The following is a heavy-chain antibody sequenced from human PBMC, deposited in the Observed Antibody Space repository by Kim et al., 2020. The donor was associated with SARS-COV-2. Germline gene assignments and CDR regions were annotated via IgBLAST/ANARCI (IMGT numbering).Heavy chain of an antibody. J-gene: IGHJ6*02. D-gene: IGHD3-16*01. CDR3: ARGELWWDV. CDR1: GGSINNNDQY. Sequence: SETLSLTCSVSGGSINNNDQYWTRIRQHPGKGLEWIGYIHHSGVTFYNPSLKSRVSISVDPSENQFSLKVDSVTAADTAVYYCARGELWWDVWGQGTTVTVSS. V-gene: IGHV4-31*03. CDR2: IHHSGVT.